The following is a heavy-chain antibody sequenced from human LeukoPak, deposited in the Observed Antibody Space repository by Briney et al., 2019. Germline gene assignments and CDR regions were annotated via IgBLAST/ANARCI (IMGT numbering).Heavy chain of an antibody. D-gene: IGHD2-15*01. CDR2: ISGSGDST. CDR1: GFTFSSYA. J-gene: IGHJ4*02. Sequence: GGSLRLSCAASGFTFSSYAMSWVRQAPGKGLEWVSAISGSGDSTYYADSVKGRFTISRDNSKNTLYLQMNSLRAEDTAVYYCARFGPPNCSGGSCLFDYWGQGTLVTVSS. CDR3: ARFGPPNCSGGSCLFDY. V-gene: IGHV3-23*01.